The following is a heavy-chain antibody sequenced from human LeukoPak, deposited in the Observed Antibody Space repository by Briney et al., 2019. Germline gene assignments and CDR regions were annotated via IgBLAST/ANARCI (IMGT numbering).Heavy chain of an antibody. Sequence: ASVRVSSKASGYTFTAYYLHWVRQGSGQGLGWVGWINPNSDGTNYAQKFQGRDAMTRDTSISTVYMELSRPRSDDTDVYYCSREDYWGQGTLVTVSS. CDR3: SREDY. CDR1: GYTFTAYY. J-gene: IGHJ4*02. CDR2: INPNSDGT. V-gene: IGHV1-2*02.